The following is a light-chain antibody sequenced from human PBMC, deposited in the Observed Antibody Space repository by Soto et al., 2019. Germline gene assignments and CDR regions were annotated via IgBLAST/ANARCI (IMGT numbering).Light chain of an antibody. Sequence: QSVLTQPASVSGSPGQWVTISRTGTITDIGSYNFVSWYQQLPGKAPKLLIYESSKRPSGVPDRFSGSKSGNTASLTISGLQAEDEADYYCGSYAVSSTLGVFGTGTKVTVL. CDR2: ESS. J-gene: IGLJ1*01. CDR1: ITDIGSYNF. V-gene: IGLV2-23*01. CDR3: GSYAVSSTLGV.